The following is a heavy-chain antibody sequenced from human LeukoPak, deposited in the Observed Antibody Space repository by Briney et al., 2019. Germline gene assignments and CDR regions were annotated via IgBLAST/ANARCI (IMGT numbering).Heavy chain of an antibody. V-gene: IGHV3-53*01. CDR1: GFTVSSNY. Sequence: GGSLRLFCAVSGFTVSSNYMSWVRQAPGKGLEWVSVIYSGGSTYYADSVKGRFTISRDNSKNTLYLQMNSLRAEDTAVYYCARDRDYGDWYFDYWGQGTLVTVSS. CDR3: ARDRDYGDWYFDY. J-gene: IGHJ4*02. D-gene: IGHD4-17*01. CDR2: IYSGGST.